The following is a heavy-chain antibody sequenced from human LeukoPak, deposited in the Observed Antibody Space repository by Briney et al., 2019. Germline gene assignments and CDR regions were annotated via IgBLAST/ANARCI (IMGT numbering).Heavy chain of an antibody. CDR1: GGTFSSYA. J-gene: IGHJ4*02. D-gene: IGHD1-26*01. Sequence: SVKVSCKASGGTFSSYAISWVRQAPGQGLEWMGGIIPIFGTANYAQKFQGRVTITADESTSTAYMELSSLRSEDTAVYYCAVDDNSGSYFAWFYWGQGTLVTVSS. V-gene: IGHV1-69*13. CDR3: AVDDNSGSYFAWFY. CDR2: IIPIFGTA.